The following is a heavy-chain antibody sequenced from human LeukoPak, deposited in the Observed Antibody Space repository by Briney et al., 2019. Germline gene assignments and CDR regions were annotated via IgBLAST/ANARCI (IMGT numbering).Heavy chain of an antibody. Sequence: SETLSLTCTVSGDSINSLDLWSWVRQPPGKGLEWIGEMYLSGTTHSNPSVKSRVTISIDKSKNQFFLNLSSVTAADTAVYYCASLHYYGSGKENDAFDIWGQGTMVTVSS. D-gene: IGHD3-10*01. V-gene: IGHV4-4*02. CDR1: GDSINSLDL. CDR2: MYLSGTT. J-gene: IGHJ3*02. CDR3: ASLHYYGSGKENDAFDI.